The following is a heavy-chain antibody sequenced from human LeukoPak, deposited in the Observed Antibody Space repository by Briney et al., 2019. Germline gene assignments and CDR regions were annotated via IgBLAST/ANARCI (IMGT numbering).Heavy chain of an antibody. V-gene: IGHV4-59*01. CDR1: GGSISSYY. D-gene: IGHD2-21*02. Sequence: SETLSLTCTVSGGSISSYYWSWIRQPPGKGLEWIGYIYYSGSTNYNPSLKSRVTISVDTSKNQFSLKLSSVTAADTAVYYCARDRRDEDAFDTWGQGTMVTVSS. CDR3: ARDRRDEDAFDT. J-gene: IGHJ3*02. CDR2: IYYSGST.